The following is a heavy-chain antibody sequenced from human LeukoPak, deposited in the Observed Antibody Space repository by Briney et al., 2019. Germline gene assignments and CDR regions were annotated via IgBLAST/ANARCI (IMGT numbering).Heavy chain of an antibody. Sequence: SETLSLTCTVSGGSISSYYWSWIRQPPGKGLEWIGYIYYSGSTNYNPSLKSRVTISVDTSKNQFSLELSSVTAADTAVYYCAREAPWYSSSWYTEFDAFDIWGQGTMVTVSS. V-gene: IGHV4-59*01. CDR2: IYYSGST. CDR3: AREAPWYSSSWYTEFDAFDI. CDR1: GGSISSYY. D-gene: IGHD6-13*01. J-gene: IGHJ3*02.